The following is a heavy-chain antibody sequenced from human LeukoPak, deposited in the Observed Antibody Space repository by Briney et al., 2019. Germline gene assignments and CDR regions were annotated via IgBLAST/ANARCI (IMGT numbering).Heavy chain of an antibody. D-gene: IGHD4-17*01. CDR2: IYPGDSDT. CDR1: GYSFTSYW. V-gene: IGHV5-51*01. CDR3: ARRNLRATTVTTSEYFQH. J-gene: IGHJ1*01. Sequence: GESLKICCKGSGYSFTSYWSCWVRQMPGKGLEWMGIIYPGDSDTRYSSSFQGQVTFSADKSISTAYLQWSRLKASDTAMYYCARRNLRATTVTTSEYFQHWGQGTLVSVSS.